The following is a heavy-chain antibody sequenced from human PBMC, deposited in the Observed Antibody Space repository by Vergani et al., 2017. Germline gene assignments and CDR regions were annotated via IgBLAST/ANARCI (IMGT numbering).Heavy chain of an antibody. D-gene: IGHD1-26*01. J-gene: IGHJ6*03. CDR2: ISYDGSNK. CDR1: GFTFSSYG. V-gene: IGHV3-30*18. Sequence: QVQLVESGGGVVQPGRSLRLSCAASGFTFSSYGMHWVRQAPGKGLEWVAVISYDGSNKYYADSVKGRFTLSRDNSKNTLYLQMNSLRAEDTAVYYCAKDRALLSRLYYYMDVWGKGTTVTVPS. CDR3: AKDRALLSRLYYYMDV.